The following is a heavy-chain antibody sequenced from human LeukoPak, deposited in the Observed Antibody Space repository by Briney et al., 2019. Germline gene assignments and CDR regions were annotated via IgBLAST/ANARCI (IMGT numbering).Heavy chain of an antibody. Sequence: PSETLSLTCTVSGGSISSTDYSWAWICQPPGRGLEWIGTIYYSGSTYYNPSVKSRVTISVDTSKNQFSLKLSSVTAADTAVYYCVRDHYYDSSGYTFRHWGQGTLVTVSS. CDR2: IYYSGST. J-gene: IGHJ4*02. CDR1: GGSISSTDYS. V-gene: IGHV4-39*02. D-gene: IGHD3-22*01. CDR3: VRDHYYDSSGYTFRH.